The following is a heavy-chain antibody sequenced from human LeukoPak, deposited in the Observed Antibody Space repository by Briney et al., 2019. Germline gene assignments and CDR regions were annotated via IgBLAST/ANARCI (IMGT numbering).Heavy chain of an antibody. CDR2: INPSGGST. J-gene: IGHJ6*03. CDR1: GDIFTSYY. D-gene: IGHD2-15*01. Sequence: ASVKVSCKASGDIFTSYYIHWVRQAPGQGREWGGIINPSGGSTSYAQKFQGRVTMTRDMSTSTVYMELSSLRSEDTAVYYCAKEGFYCSGGSCYSFYYYYMDVWGKGTTVTVSS. V-gene: IGHV1-46*01. CDR3: AKEGFYCSGGSCYSFYYYYMDV.